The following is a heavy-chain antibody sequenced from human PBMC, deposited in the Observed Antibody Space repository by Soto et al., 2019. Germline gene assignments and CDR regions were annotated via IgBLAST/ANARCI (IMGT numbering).Heavy chain of an antibody. J-gene: IGHJ4*02. V-gene: IGHV1-46*01. CDR3: ARLATETPPSHFDY. CDR1: GYAFTAYY. Sequence: QVQLVQSGAEVKKPGASVRLSCKAPGYAFTAYYVHWVRQAPGQGPEWMGVIYPGGATTSYGHKFGGRVTMTRDTSTSTVYMDLISLTSEDTAVYFCARLATETPPSHFDYWGQGTLVIVSS. CDR2: IYPGGATT.